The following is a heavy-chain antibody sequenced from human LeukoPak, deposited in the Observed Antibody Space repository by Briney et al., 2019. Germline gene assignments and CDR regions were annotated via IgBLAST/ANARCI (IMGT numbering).Heavy chain of an antibody. V-gene: IGHV3-48*03. D-gene: IGHD6-13*01. J-gene: IGHJ5*02. Sequence: GGSLRLSCAASGFTFSSYEMNWVRQAPGKGLEWVSYISSSGSTIYYADSVKGRFTISRDNAKNSLYLQMNSLRAEDTAVYYCAGGGGSSSWYYENWFDPWGQGTLVTVSS. CDR2: ISSSGSTI. CDR1: GFTFSSYE. CDR3: AGGGGSSSWYYENWFDP.